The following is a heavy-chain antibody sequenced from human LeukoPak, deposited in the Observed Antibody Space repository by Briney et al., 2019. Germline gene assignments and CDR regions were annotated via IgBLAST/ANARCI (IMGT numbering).Heavy chain of an antibody. CDR2: IYTSGST. Sequence: SETLSLTCTGSGGSISSGSYYWSWIRQPAGKGLEWIGRIYTSGSTNYNPSLKSRVTISVDTSKNQFSLKLSSVTAADTAVYYCAREGQKWLRVDYWGQGTLVTVSS. J-gene: IGHJ4*02. CDR1: GGSISSGSYY. D-gene: IGHD5-12*01. CDR3: AREGQKWLRVDY. V-gene: IGHV4-61*02.